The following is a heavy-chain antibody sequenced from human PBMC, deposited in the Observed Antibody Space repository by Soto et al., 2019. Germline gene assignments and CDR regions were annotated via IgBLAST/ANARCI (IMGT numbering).Heavy chain of an antibody. Sequence: PGGSLRLSCTASGFRFSDHYMTWIRQAPGKGLEWVSKISSSGTTMYYADSVKGRFTVSRDNAKNSLYLEMNSLRAEDTAVYYCAGDPYYYGSAFWGQGTLVTVSS. J-gene: IGHJ4*02. CDR1: GFRFSDHY. CDR2: ISSSGTTM. D-gene: IGHD3-10*01. V-gene: IGHV3-11*01. CDR3: AGDPYYYGSAF.